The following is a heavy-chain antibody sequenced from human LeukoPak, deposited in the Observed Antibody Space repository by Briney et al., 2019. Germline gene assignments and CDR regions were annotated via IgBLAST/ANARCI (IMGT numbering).Heavy chain of an antibody. Sequence: PSETLSLTCTVSGGSISSYSRSWIRQTARKGLEWIGRIYTSGSTNYNPSLNSRVTMSVDTSNNQFSLKLSSVTAADTAVYYCASAGGRGWFDPWGQGTLVTVSS. D-gene: IGHD1-1*01. V-gene: IGHV4-4*07. J-gene: IGHJ5*02. CDR3: ASAGGRGWFDP. CDR1: GGSISSYS. CDR2: IYTSGST.